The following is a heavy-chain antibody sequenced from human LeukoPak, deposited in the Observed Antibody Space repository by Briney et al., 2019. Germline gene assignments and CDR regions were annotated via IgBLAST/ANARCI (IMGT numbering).Heavy chain of an antibody. V-gene: IGHV4-34*01. J-gene: IGHJ5*02. CDR3: ARRGSSSFLTCNWFDP. CDR1: GGSFSGYY. Sequence: KPSETLSLTCAVYGGSFSGYYWSWIRQPPGKGLEWIGEINHSGSTNYNPSLKSRVTISVDTSKNQFSLKLSSVTAADTAVYYCARRGSSSFLTCNWFDPWGQGTLVTVSS. D-gene: IGHD6-6*01. CDR2: INHSGST.